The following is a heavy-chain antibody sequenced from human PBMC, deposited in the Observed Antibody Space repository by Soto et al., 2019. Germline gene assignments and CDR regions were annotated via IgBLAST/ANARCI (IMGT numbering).Heavy chain of an antibody. CDR3: ARANDIVVVPAGVFDP. Sequence: PSETLSLTCTVSGGSISSGGYYWSWIRQHPKKSQKWIGYIYYSGSTYYNPSLKSRVTISVDTSKNQFSLKLSSVTAADTAVYYCARANDIVVVPAGVFDPWGQGTLVTVSS. D-gene: IGHD2-2*01. CDR2: IYYSGST. CDR1: GGSISSGGYY. V-gene: IGHV4-31*03. J-gene: IGHJ5*02.